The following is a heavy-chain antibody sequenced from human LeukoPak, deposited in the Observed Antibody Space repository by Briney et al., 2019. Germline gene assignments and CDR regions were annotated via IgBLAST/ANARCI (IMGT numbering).Heavy chain of an antibody. J-gene: IGHJ4*02. V-gene: IGHV3-23*01. CDR1: GFTFTYAW. CDR3: AKDGVDIVVVPPALDYFDY. Sequence: GGSLRLSCAASGFTFTYAWMSWVRQAPGKGLEWVSGISGSGGGTYYADSVKGRFTISRDNSKKTLYLQMNSLRAEDTAVYYCAKDGVDIVVVPPALDYFDYWGQGTLVTVSS. D-gene: IGHD2-2*01. CDR2: ISGSGGGT.